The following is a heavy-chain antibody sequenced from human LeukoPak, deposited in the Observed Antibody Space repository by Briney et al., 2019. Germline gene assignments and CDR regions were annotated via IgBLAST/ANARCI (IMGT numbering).Heavy chain of an antibody. D-gene: IGHD2-15*01. Sequence: SETLSLTCTVSGGSISSYYWSWIRQPAGKGLEWIGRIYTSGSTNYNPSLKSRVTMSVDTSKNQFSLKLSSVTAADTAVYYCAREVVVVVVAATRYYYYYYMDVWGKGTTVTVSS. CDR3: AREVVVVVVAATRYYYYYYMDV. CDR1: GGSISSYY. J-gene: IGHJ6*03. CDR2: IYTSGST. V-gene: IGHV4-4*07.